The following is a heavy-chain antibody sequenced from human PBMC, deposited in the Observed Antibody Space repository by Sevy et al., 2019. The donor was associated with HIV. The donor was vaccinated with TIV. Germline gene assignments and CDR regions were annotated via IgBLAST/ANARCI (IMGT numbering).Heavy chain of an antibody. J-gene: IGHJ3*02. CDR1: GFTFSSYE. CDR2: ISSSGSTI. D-gene: IGHD1-26*01. Sequence: GGSLRLSCAASGFTFSSYEMNWVRQAPGKGLEWVSYISSSGSTIYYADSVKGRFTISRDNAKNSLYLQMNSLRAEDTAVYYCAKDKVGATTSDAFDIWGQGTMVTVSS. CDR3: AKDKVGATTSDAFDI. V-gene: IGHV3-48*03.